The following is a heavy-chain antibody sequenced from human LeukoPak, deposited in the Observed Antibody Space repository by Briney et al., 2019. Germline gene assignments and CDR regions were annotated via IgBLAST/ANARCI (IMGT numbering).Heavy chain of an antibody. CDR3: ARDNLPHGGKRIDAFDI. D-gene: IGHD4-23*01. CDR1: GFTFSSYW. V-gene: IGHV3-7*01. CDR2: IKQDGSEK. J-gene: IGHJ3*02. Sequence: GGSLRLSCAASGFTFSSYWMSWVRQAPGKGLEWVANIKQDGSEKYYVDSVKGRFTISRDNAKNSLYLQMNSLRAEDTAVYYCARDNLPHGGKRIDAFDIWGQGTMVTVSS.